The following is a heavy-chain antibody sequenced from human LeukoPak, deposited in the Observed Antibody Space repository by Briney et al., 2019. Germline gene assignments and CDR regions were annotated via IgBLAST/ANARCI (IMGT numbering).Heavy chain of an antibody. CDR1: GFTFSSYS. J-gene: IGHJ4*02. V-gene: IGHV3-21*01. CDR2: ISSSSSYI. CDR3: ASTGYSSSWYGVAFDY. D-gene: IGHD6-13*01. Sequence: GGSLRLSCAASGFTFSSYSMNWVRQAPGKGLDWVSSISSSSSYIYYSDSVKCRFTISRDNAKNSLYLQMNSLRAEDTAVYYCASTGYSSSWYGVAFDYWGQGTLVTVSS.